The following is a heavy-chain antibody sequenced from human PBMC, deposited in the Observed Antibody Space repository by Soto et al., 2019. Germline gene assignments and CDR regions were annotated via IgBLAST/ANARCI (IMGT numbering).Heavy chain of an antibody. CDR1: GFTFSSYG. J-gene: IGHJ6*02. CDR3: ARDSXNKNYGGNPSLNYGMDV. Sequence: GGSLRLSCAASGFTFSSYGMHWVRQAPGKGLEWVAVIWYDGSNKYYADSVKGRFTISRDNSKNTLYLQMNSLRAEDTAVYYCARDSXNKNYGGNPSLNYGMDVWGQGTTVTVSS. D-gene: IGHD4-17*01. CDR2: IWYDGSNK. V-gene: IGHV3-33*01.